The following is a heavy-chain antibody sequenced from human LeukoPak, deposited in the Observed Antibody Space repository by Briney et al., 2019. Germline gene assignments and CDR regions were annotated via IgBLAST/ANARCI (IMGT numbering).Heavy chain of an antibody. Sequence: SETLSLTCTVSGASISSYYYNWIRQTAGGGLEWIGRLYISGSTDYNPSLKSRVTISVDTSMNQFYLKMNSVTAADTAVYFCARDLSGSLYFDFWGPGVLVTVSS. CDR1: GASISSYY. J-gene: IGHJ4*02. CDR3: ARDLSGSLYFDF. V-gene: IGHV4-4*07. CDR2: LYISGST. D-gene: IGHD3-10*01.